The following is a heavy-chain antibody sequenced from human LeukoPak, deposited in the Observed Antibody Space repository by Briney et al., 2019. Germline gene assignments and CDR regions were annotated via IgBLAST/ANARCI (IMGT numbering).Heavy chain of an antibody. CDR1: GYTFTSYY. CDR2: INPRGGST. CDR3: ARVGITAATADY. Sequence: ASVKVSCKASGYTFTSYYMHWVRQAPGQGPEWMGIINPRGGSTDYAQKFQGRVTMTSDTSTSTIYMELNSLRSDGTAVYFCARVGITAATADYWGQGTLVTVSS. D-gene: IGHD6-25*01. V-gene: IGHV1-46*01. J-gene: IGHJ4*02.